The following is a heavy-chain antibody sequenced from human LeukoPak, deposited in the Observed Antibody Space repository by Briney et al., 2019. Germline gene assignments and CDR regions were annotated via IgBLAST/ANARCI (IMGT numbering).Heavy chain of an antibody. CDR3: AKVDHGSGYPDY. D-gene: IGHD3-22*01. CDR1: GFTFDDYA. J-gene: IGHJ4*02. Sequence: GRSLRLSCAASGFTFDDYAMHWVRQAPGKGLEWVSGISWNSGSIGYADSVKGRFTISRDNAKNSLYLQMNSLRAEDTALYYCAKVDHGSGYPDYWGQGTLVTVSS. CDR2: ISWNSGSI. V-gene: IGHV3-9*01.